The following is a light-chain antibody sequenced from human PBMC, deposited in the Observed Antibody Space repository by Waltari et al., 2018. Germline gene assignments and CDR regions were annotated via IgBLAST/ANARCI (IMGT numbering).Light chain of an antibody. Sequence: QTVVTQEPSFSVSPGGTVTLTCGLRSGSVSTTYYPSWYQQTPGQAPRPLIYSTNTRSSGVPDRISGSILGNKAALTITGAQADDESDYYCVVYMGGGILFGGGTKLTVL. V-gene: IGLV8-61*01. CDR2: STN. CDR3: VVYMGGGIL. J-gene: IGLJ3*02. CDR1: SGSVSTTYY.